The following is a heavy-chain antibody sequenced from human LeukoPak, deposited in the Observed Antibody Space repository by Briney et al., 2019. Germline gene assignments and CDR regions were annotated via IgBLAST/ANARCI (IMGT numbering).Heavy chain of an antibody. Sequence: SETLPLTCTVSGGSISSYYWSWIRQPPGKGLEWIGYIYYSGSTNYNPSLKSRVTISVDTPKNQFSLKLSSVTAADTAVYYCARGAYGSGSYSWFDPWGQGTLVTVSS. V-gene: IGHV4-59*01. J-gene: IGHJ5*02. CDR1: GGSISSYY. CDR3: ARGAYGSGSYSWFDP. D-gene: IGHD3-10*01. CDR2: IYYSGST.